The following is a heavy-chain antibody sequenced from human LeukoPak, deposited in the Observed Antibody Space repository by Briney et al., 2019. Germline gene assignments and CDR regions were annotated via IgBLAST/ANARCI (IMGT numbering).Heavy chain of an antibody. Sequence: PGGSLRLPCAASGFTFDDYGMSWVRQVPGRGLEWVSGINWNGGSTGYSDSVKGRFTISRDNAKNSLYLQMNSLRVEDTALYYCAGGDRNGWYFDLWGRGTLVTVS. J-gene: IGHJ2*01. CDR1: GFTFDDYG. V-gene: IGHV3-20*04. CDR3: AGGDRNGWYFDL. CDR2: INWNGGST. D-gene: IGHD2-8*01.